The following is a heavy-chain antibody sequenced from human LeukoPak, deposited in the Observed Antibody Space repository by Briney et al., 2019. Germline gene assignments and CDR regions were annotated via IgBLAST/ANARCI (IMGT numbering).Heavy chain of an antibody. Sequence: GGSLRLSCTGSGFTFSTYWMHWVRQAPGKGLVWVSSIKSDGSSTSYADSVKGRFTISRDNARNTLYLQMNSLRAEDTAVYYCARDRASHFDFWGQGTLVTVSS. J-gene: IGHJ4*02. CDR1: GFTFSTYW. D-gene: IGHD2-2*01. V-gene: IGHV3-74*01. CDR3: ARDRASHFDF. CDR2: IKSDGSST.